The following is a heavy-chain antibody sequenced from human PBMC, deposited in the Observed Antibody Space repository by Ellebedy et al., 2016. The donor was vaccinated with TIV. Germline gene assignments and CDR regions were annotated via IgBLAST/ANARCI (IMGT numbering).Heavy chain of an antibody. D-gene: IGHD5-12*01. CDR1: GYTFTSYA. CDR3: AREHGGGGYSGYEGY. V-gene: IGHV1-3*01. J-gene: IGHJ4*02. CDR2: INAGNGNT. Sequence: AASVKVSCKASGYTFTSYAMHWVRQAPGQRLEWMGWINAGNGNTKYSQKFQGRVTITRDTSASTAYMELSSLRSEDTAMYYCAREHGGGGYSGYEGYWGQGTLVTVSS.